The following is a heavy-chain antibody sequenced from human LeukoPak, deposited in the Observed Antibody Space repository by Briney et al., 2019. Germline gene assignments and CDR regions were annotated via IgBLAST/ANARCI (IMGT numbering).Heavy chain of an antibody. CDR3: AKDSYYDSSGYPFDY. J-gene: IGHJ4*02. Sequence: PGGSLRLSCAASGFTFDDYAMHWVRQAPGKGLEWVSLISWDGGSTYYADSVKGRFTISRDNSKNSLYLQMNSLRAEDTAVYYCAKDSYYDSSGYPFDYWGQGTLVTVSS. CDR1: GFTFDDYA. V-gene: IGHV3-43D*03. D-gene: IGHD3-22*01. CDR2: ISWDGGST.